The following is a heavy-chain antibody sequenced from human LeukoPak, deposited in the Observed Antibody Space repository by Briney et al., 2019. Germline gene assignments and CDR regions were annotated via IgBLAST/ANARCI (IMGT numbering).Heavy chain of an antibody. V-gene: IGHV3-48*04. CDR2: ISSSSSTI. CDR3: ARGRGCSSMSCYPDY. Sequence: GGSLRLSCAASGFTFSDYNMNWVRQAPGKGLEWVSFISSSSSTIYYADSVKGRFTISRDNAKNSLYLQMNSLRAEDTAVYYCARGRGCSSMSCYPDYWGQGTLVTVSS. J-gene: IGHJ4*02. D-gene: IGHD2-2*01. CDR1: GFTFSDYN.